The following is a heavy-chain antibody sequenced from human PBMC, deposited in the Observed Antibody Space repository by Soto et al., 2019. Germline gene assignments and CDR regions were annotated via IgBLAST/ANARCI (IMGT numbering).Heavy chain of an antibody. D-gene: IGHD1-20*01. Sequence: QVQLVQSGAGVKKPGASVTVSCKASGYIFSSYAMHWVRKAPGQRLEWMGWVNPANGYTKYSQTFQGRVTITWDTSASTAYMDLSSLRSGDTAVYYCARIITGTVGVDYWGQGTLVTVSS. CDR1: GYIFSSYA. CDR3: ARIITGTVGVDY. CDR2: VNPANGYT. V-gene: IGHV1-3*01. J-gene: IGHJ4*02.